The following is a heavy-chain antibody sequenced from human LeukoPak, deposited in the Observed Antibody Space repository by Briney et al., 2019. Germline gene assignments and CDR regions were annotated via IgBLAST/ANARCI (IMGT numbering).Heavy chain of an antibody. CDR3: AKDRGY. J-gene: IGHJ4*02. CDR2: ISGSGDTT. Sequence: GRSLRLSCAASGLTFSTYGMTWVRQAPGKGLEWVSGISGSGDTTYYADSVKGRFTISRDNSKDTLYLQMNSLRAEDTAVYYCAKDRGYWGQGTLVTVSS. CDR1: GLTFSTYG. V-gene: IGHV3-23*01.